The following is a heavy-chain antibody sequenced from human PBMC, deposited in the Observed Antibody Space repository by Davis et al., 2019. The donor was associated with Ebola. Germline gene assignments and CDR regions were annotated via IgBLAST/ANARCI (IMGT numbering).Heavy chain of an antibody. D-gene: IGHD4-11*01. V-gene: IGHV3-9*01. CDR2: ISWKSGSI. Sequence: SLKISCAASGFTFDDYAMHWVRQAPGKGLEWVSGISWKSGSIGYADSVKGRFTISRDNAKNSLYLQMNSLRAEDTALYYCAKDISATVISAGGYYGMGVWGQGTTVTVSS. J-gene: IGHJ6*02. CDR1: GFTFDDYA. CDR3: AKDISATVISAGGYYGMGV.